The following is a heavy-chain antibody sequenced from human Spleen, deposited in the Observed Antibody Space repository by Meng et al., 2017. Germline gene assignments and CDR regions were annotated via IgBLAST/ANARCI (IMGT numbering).Heavy chain of an antibody. Sequence: GGSLRLSCAASGFTFSSYEMNWVRQAPGKGLEWVGFIRSKAYGGTTEYAASVKGRFTISRDDSKSIAYLQMNSLKTEDTAVYYCTRGGYYFDYWGQGTLVTVSS. J-gene: IGHJ4*02. CDR3: TRGGYYFDY. V-gene: IGHV3-49*04. D-gene: IGHD3-16*01. CDR2: IRSKAYGGTT. CDR1: GFTFSSYE.